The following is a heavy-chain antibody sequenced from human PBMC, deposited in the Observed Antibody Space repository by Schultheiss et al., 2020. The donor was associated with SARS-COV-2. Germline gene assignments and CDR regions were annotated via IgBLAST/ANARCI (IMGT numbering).Heavy chain of an antibody. Sequence: SETLSLTCAVYGGSFSGYYWSWIRQPPGKGLEWIGEINHSGSTNYNPSLKSRVTISVDKSKNQFSLKLSSVTAADTAVYYCARLNRYSGYVSHFDRWGQGTLVTVSS. CDR1: GGSFSGYY. J-gene: IGHJ4*02. CDR3: ARLNRYSGYVSHFDR. D-gene: IGHD5-12*01. CDR2: INHSGST. V-gene: IGHV4-34*01.